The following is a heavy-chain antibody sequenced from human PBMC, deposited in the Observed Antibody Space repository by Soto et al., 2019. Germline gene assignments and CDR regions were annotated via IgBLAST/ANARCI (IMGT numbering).Heavy chain of an antibody. CDR1: GGSISSYY. CDR2: IYYSGST. CDR3: ARHPSMDV. J-gene: IGHJ6*02. V-gene: IGHV4-59*01. Sequence: QVQLQESGPGLVKPSETLSLACTVSGGSISSYYWSWIRQPPGKGLEWIGYIYYSGSTNDNPSLKGRVTISVDTSTNRFSLKLSSVTAADTAVYYCARHPSMDVWGPGTTVTVSS.